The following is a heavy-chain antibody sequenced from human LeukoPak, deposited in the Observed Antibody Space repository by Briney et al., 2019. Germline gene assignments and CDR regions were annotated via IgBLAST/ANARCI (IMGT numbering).Heavy chain of an antibody. J-gene: IGHJ4*02. V-gene: IGHV4-59*08. CDR3: ARHRGRVRIFGVVIIPAVFDY. Sequence: SETLSLTCTVSGGSISSYYWSWIRQPPGKGLEWIGYIYYSGSTNYNPSLKSRVTISVDTSKNQFSLKLSSVTAADTAVYYCARHRGRVRIFGVVIIPAVFDYWGQGTLVTVSS. D-gene: IGHD3-3*01. CDR2: IYYSGST. CDR1: GGSISSYY.